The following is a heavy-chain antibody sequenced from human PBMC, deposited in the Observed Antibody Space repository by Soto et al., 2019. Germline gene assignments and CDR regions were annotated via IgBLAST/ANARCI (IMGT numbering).Heavy chain of an antibody. D-gene: IGHD1-26*01. CDR2: INPSGGST. CDR1: GYTFTSYY. V-gene: IGHV1-46*01. J-gene: IGHJ6*02. Sequence: QVQLVQSGAEVKKPGASVKVSCKASGYTFTSYYMHWVRQAPGQGLEWMGIINPSGGSTSYAQKFQDRVTMTRDTSTSTVYMELSSLRSEDTAAYYCARDLRGVGATKLYYYGMDVWGPGTTVTVSS. CDR3: ARDLRGVGATKLYYYGMDV.